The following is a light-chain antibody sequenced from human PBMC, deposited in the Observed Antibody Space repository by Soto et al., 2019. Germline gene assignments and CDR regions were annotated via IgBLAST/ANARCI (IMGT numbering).Light chain of an antibody. J-gene: IGKJ5*01. CDR1: QSVSTN. CDR2: GAS. Sequence: EIGMTHTAATLYVSRVERATRSRRVSQSVSTNLAWYQQTPGQAPRLLIYGASTRATGIPDRFSGSGSGRDFTLTISGLEPEDFAVYYCQQYGSSPLISFGQGTRLEIK. CDR3: QQYGSSPLIS. V-gene: IGKV3-15*01.